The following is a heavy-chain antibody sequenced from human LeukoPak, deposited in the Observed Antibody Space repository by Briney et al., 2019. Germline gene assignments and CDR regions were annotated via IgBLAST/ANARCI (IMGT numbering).Heavy chain of an antibody. CDR3: AKDNDYDSSGSLDC. Sequence: GGSLRLSCVASGFTFDDYAMHWVRQAPGKGLEWVSGISWNSGSIGSADSVKGRFTTSRDNAKNSLYLQMNSLRAEDPALYYCAKDNDYDSSGSLDCWGQGTLVTVSS. J-gene: IGHJ4*02. D-gene: IGHD3-22*01. V-gene: IGHV3-9*01. CDR1: GFTFDDYA. CDR2: ISWNSGSI.